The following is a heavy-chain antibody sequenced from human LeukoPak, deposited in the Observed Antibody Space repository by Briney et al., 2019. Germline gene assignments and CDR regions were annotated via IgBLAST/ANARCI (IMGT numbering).Heavy chain of an antibody. CDR1: GFTFSSYG. D-gene: IGHD6-13*01. Sequence: GGSLRLSCAASGFTFSSYGMNWVRQAPGKGLEWVSSISSSSSYIYYADSVKGRFTISRDNAKNSLYLQMNSLRAEDTAVYYCARLSESAAADDYWGQGTLVTVSS. CDR3: ARLSESAAADDY. J-gene: IGHJ4*02. V-gene: IGHV3-21*01. CDR2: ISSSSSYI.